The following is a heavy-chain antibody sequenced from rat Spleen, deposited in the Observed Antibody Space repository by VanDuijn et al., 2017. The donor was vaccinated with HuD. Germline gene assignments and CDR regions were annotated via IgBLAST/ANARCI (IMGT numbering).Heavy chain of an antibody. CDR3: ARTNNPYSYVMDA. V-gene: IGHV3-3*01. CDR1: GFSIASAFG. J-gene: IGHJ4*01. D-gene: IGHD3-4*01. Sequence: DVQLQESGPGLVKPSQSLSLTCSVTGFSIASAFGWNWIRKFPGNKLEWMGYINSAGSTNYNPSLKSRITITRDTSKNQFFLQVNSVSTEDTATYYCARTNNPYSYVMDAWGQGASVTVSS. CDR2: INSAGST.